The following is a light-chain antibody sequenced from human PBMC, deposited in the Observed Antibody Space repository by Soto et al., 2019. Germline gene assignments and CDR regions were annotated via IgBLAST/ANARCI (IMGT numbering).Light chain of an antibody. CDR3: SSHTSGSTRV. CDR1: FSDVGGYDY. CDR2: EVT. V-gene: IGLV2-14*01. J-gene: IGLJ1*01. Sequence: QSALTQPASVSGSPGQSIAISCTGTFSDVGGYDYVSWYQQHPDKAPKLMIYEVTKRPSGVSNRFSGSKSGNTASLTISGLQTEDEDDNYCSSHTSGSTRVFGSGTKLTVL.